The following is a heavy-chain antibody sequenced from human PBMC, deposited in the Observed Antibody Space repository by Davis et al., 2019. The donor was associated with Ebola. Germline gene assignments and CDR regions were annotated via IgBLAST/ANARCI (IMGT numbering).Heavy chain of an antibody. Sequence: GGSLRLSCAASGFTFSDYYMSWIRQAPGKGLEWVANIKQDGSEKYYVDSVKGRFTISRDNAKNSLYLQMNSLRAEDTAVYYCARGPNYYDGYWGQGTLVTVSS. CDR1: GFTFSDYY. CDR2: IKQDGSEK. J-gene: IGHJ4*02. V-gene: IGHV3-7*03. CDR3: ARGPNYYDGY. D-gene: IGHD3-22*01.